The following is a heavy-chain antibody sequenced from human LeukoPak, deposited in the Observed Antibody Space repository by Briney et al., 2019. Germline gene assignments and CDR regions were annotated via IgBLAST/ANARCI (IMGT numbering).Heavy chain of an antibody. CDR1: GFTFSTYS. CDR3: ARAHYSGSGSPRDYYYYGMDV. V-gene: IGHV3-21*01. D-gene: IGHD3-10*01. Sequence: GGSLRLSCAASGFTFSTYSMNGVRQAPGKGLEGVASISSRSSYIYYADSVKGRFTISRDNAKNSLYLQMNSLRAEDTAVYYCARAHYSGSGSPRDYYYYGMDVWGQGTTVAVSS. J-gene: IGHJ6*02. CDR2: ISSRSSYI.